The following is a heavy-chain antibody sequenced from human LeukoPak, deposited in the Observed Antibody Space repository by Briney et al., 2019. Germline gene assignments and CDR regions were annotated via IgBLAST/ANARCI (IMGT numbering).Heavy chain of an antibody. J-gene: IGHJ4*02. CDR2: IKWNGDST. D-gene: IGHD1-7*01. CDR1: GFTFTAYT. V-gene: IGHV3-20*04. Sequence: PGGSLRLSCAASGFTFTAYTINWVRQAPGKGLEWVSGIKWNGDSTGYADSVKGRFTISRDNAKNSLYLQMNSLRAEDTAVYYCARDRLELLLLYYFDFWGQGTLVTVSS. CDR3: ARDRLELLLLYYFDF.